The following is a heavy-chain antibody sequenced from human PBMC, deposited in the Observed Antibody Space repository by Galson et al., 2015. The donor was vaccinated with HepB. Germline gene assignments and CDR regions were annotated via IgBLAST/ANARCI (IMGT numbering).Heavy chain of an antibody. CDR3: ARDPNSRYNWNDVYYYYYGMDV. D-gene: IGHD1-1*01. Sequence: SLRLSCAASGFTFSSYEMNWVRQAPGKGLEWVSYISSSGSTIYYADSVKGRFTISRDNAKNSLYLQMNGLRAEDTAVYYCARDPNSRYNWNDVYYYYYGMDVWGQGTTVTVSS. J-gene: IGHJ6*02. V-gene: IGHV3-48*03. CDR2: ISSSGSTI. CDR1: GFTFSSYE.